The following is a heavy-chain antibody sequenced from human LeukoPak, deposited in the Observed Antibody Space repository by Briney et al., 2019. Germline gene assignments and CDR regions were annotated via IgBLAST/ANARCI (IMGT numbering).Heavy chain of an antibody. CDR2: IYYSGST. Sequence: SETLSLTCTVSGGSISSYYWSWIRQPPGKGLESIGYIYYSGSTNYNPSLKSRVTISVDTSKNQFSLKLSSVTAADTAVYYCARVVAVAGSNWFDPWGQGTLVTVSS. CDR1: GGSISSYY. V-gene: IGHV4-59*01. J-gene: IGHJ5*02. CDR3: ARVVAVAGSNWFDP. D-gene: IGHD6-19*01.